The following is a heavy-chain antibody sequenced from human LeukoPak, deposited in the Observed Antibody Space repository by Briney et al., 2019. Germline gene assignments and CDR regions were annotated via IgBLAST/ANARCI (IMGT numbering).Heavy chain of an antibody. D-gene: IGHD1-14*01. V-gene: IGHV3-23*01. Sequence: GGSLRLSCAASGFTFSSYGMSWVRQAPGKGLEWVSAISGSGGSTYYADSVKGRFTISRDNSKNTLYLQMNSLRAEDTAVYYCAKVPNHYYYYYMDVWGKGTTVTISS. CDR1: GFTFSSYG. J-gene: IGHJ6*03. CDR3: AKVPNHYYYYYMDV. CDR2: ISGSGGST.